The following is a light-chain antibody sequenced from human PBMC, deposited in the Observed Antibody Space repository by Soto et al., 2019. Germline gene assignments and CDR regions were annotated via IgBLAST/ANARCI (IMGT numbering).Light chain of an antibody. CDR3: ATWDDSLSAYV. Sequence: QSVLTQPPSASGTPGQRVTISCSGSSSNIGNNLVSWYQQLPGAAPKLLIHTNNQRPSGVPDRFSGSKSGSSASLAIRGLQSEDEADYCCATWDDSLSAYVFGSGTKVTVL. CDR2: TNN. V-gene: IGLV1-44*01. CDR1: SSNIGNNL. J-gene: IGLJ1*01.